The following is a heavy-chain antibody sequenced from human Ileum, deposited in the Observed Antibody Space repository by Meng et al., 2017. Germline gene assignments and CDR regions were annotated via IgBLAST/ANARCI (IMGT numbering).Heavy chain of an antibody. CDR1: GFPFSSYA. J-gene: IGHJ4*02. V-gene: IGHV3-30*01. CDR3: ARDSGSGGSCPPVLRY. Sequence: GESLKISCAASGFPFSSYAMHWVRQAPGKGLEWVAVISYDGSNKYYADSVKGRFTISRDNSKNTLYLQMNSLRAEDTAVYYCARDSGSGGSCPPVLRYWGQGTLVTVSS. D-gene: IGHD2-15*01. CDR2: ISYDGSNK.